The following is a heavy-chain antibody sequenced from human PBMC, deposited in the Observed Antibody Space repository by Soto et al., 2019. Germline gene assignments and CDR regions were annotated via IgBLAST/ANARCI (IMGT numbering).Heavy chain of an antibody. CDR1: GYSFTGNS. J-gene: IGHJ5*02. CDR2: INAGNGNT. Sequence: ASVKVSCKASGYSFTGNSMQWVRQAPGQGLEWMGWINAGNGNTKYSQKFQGRVTITRDTSASTAYMELSSLRSEDTAVYYCAREGVSVVVVPAAHLRGLYWFDPWGQGTLVTVSS. V-gene: IGHV1-3*01. D-gene: IGHD2-2*01. CDR3: AREGVSVVVVPAAHLRGLYWFDP.